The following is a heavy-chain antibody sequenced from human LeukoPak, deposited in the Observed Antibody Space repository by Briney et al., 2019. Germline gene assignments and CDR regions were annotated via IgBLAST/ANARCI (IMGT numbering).Heavy chain of an antibody. Sequence: ASVKVSCKASGYTFTSYYMHWVRQAPGQGLEWMGWISAYNGNTNYAQKLQGRVTMTTDTSTSTAYMELRSLRSDDTAVYYCATRDSSGWYDYWGQGTLVTVSS. J-gene: IGHJ4*02. V-gene: IGHV1-18*04. D-gene: IGHD6-19*01. CDR3: ATRDSSGWYDY. CDR2: ISAYNGNT. CDR1: GYTFTSYY.